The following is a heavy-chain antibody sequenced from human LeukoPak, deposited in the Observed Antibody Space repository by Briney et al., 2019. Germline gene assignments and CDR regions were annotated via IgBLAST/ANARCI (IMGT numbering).Heavy chain of an antibody. CDR1: GFTFSNYW. J-gene: IGHJ5*02. D-gene: IGHD1-26*01. Sequence: TGGSLTLSCAASGFTFSNYWMGWVRQAPEKGLEWVANIKEDGSVKYYVGSVKGRFTISRDNAKNSLYLHMNSLRVEDRAVYYCARGSGWLDPWGQGTLVTVFS. CDR2: IKEDGSVK. V-gene: IGHV3-7*05. CDR3: ARGSGWLDP.